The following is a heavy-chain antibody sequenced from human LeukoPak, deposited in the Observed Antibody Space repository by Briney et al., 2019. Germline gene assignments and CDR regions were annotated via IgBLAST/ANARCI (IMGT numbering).Heavy chain of an antibody. CDR3: AKTTGYFYFDSGTYPGH. Sequence: GGSLRLSCAASGFTFSRFAMTWLRQAPGNGLEWVSTITASGSSTYYTDSVKGRFTISRDNSKNTLYLQMNSLRADDTAVYYCAKTTGYFYFDSGTYPGHWGQGTLVTVSS. D-gene: IGHD3-10*01. J-gene: IGHJ4*02. CDR1: GFTFSRFA. V-gene: IGHV3-23*01. CDR2: ITASGSST.